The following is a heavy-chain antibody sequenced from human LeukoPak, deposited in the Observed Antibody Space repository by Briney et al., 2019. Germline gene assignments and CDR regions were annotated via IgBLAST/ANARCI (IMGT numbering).Heavy chain of an antibody. CDR3: ARVSRGFWYYFDY. Sequence: GGSLRLSWAPSGLTFSSYVRHWVGQAPGRGLEYVSTISSNGGSTYYANSVKGRFTISRDNSKNTLYLQMGSLRAEDMALYYCARVSRGFWYYFDYWGQGTLVTVSS. CDR1: GLTFSSYV. V-gene: IGHV3-64*01. D-gene: IGHD3-10*01. J-gene: IGHJ4*02. CDR2: ISSNGGST.